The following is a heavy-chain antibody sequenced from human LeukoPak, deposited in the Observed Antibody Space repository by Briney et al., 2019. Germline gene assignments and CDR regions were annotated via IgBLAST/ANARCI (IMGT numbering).Heavy chain of an antibody. Sequence: GGSLRLSCAASGFTFSSYSMNWVRQAPGRGLEWVSSITSSSSYIYYADSVKGRFTISRDNAKNSLYLQMNSLRAEDTAVYYCARVFSSGWAAEYFQHWDQGTLVTVSS. CDR3: ARVFSSGWAAEYFQH. CDR2: ITSSSSYI. V-gene: IGHV3-21*01. CDR1: GFTFSSYS. D-gene: IGHD6-19*01. J-gene: IGHJ1*01.